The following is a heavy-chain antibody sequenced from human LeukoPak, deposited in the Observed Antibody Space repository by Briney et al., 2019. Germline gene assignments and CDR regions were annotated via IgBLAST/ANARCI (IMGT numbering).Heavy chain of an antibody. CDR2: IYYSGSN. Sequence: KTSETLSLTCTVSGGSISSSSYYWGWLRQPPGQGLEWIGSIYYSGSNYYNPSRKSRLTISVHTAQNQFSLKLASGPAAATPLYSYAGARGDDFWVGYYTEPPCYWGRGTLVTVSS. D-gene: IGHD3-3*01. J-gene: IGHJ4*02. CDR1: GGSISSSSYY. V-gene: IGHV4-39*01. CDR3: AGARGDDFWVGYYTEPPCY.